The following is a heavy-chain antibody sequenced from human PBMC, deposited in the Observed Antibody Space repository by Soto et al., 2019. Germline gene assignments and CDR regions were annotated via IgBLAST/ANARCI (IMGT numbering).Heavy chain of an antibody. CDR2: ISYDGSNK. Sequence: PGGSLRLSCAASGFTFSSYGMHWVRQAPGKGLEWVAVISYDGSNKYYADSVKGRFTISRDNSKNTLYLQMNSLRAEDTAVYYCAKDRALEYDILTGYFDYWGQGTLVTVSS. V-gene: IGHV3-30*18. CDR3: AKDRALEYDILTGYFDY. J-gene: IGHJ4*02. CDR1: GFTFSSYG. D-gene: IGHD3-9*01.